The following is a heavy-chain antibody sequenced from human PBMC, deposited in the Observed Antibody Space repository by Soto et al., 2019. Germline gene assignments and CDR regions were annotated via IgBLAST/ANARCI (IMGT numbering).Heavy chain of an antibody. Sequence: EVQLMESGGGLVQPGGSLRLSCAASGFTVNSHFMSWVRQAPGKGLEWVSFIYTDRSTYYADSVKGRFTISRDDSENSVYFQRYSLGAEDTAVYYGVRADHEATDYGMDVWGQGTTVTVSS. CDR1: GFTVNSHF. CDR3: VRADHEATDYGMDV. D-gene: IGHD1-26*01. J-gene: IGHJ6*02. V-gene: IGHV3-66*01. CDR2: IYTDRST.